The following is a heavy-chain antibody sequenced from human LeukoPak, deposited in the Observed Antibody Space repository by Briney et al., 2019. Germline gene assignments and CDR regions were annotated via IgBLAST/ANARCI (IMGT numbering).Heavy chain of an antibody. CDR3: AKDLGVGAYLLFDYITSGLDS. V-gene: IGHV3-30*18. J-gene: IGHJ4*02. CDR2: ISYDGSNE. Sequence: GGSLKLSCAASGFIFSSYGMHWVRQAPGKGLEWVAVISYDGSNEYSADSVKGRFTVSRDNSKNTLYLQMNSLRPEDTAVYYCAKDLGVGAYLLFDYITSGLDSWGQGTLVTVSS. D-gene: IGHD2/OR15-2a*01. CDR1: GFIFSSYG.